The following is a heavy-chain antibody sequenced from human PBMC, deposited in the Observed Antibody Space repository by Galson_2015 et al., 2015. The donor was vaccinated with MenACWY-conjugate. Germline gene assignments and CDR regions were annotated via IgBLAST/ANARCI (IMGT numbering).Heavy chain of an antibody. Sequence: SLRLSCAASGFRFSTYWMSWVRQAPGKGLEWVANIKEDGSEEYYVDSVKGRFTISRDNAKNSLYLQMNSLRAEDTAVYYCALSITMFDHWGQGTLVTVSS. V-gene: IGHV3-7*03. CDR2: IKEDGSEE. CDR1: GFRFSTYW. J-gene: IGHJ4*02. CDR3: ALSITMFDH. D-gene: IGHD3-3*01.